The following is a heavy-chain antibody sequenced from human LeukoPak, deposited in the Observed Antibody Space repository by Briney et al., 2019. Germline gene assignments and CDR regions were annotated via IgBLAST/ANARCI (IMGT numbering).Heavy chain of an antibody. CDR1: GFTVSSNY. CDR2: IYSGGST. CDR3: ARGQSCSSTSCFFDY. Sequence: GGSLRLSCAASGFTVSSNYMSWVRQAPGKGLEWVSVIYSGGSTYYADSVKGRFTISRDNSKNTLYLQMNSLRVEDTAVYYCARGQSCSSTSCFFDYWGQGTLVTVSS. V-gene: IGHV3-53*01. J-gene: IGHJ4*02. D-gene: IGHD2-2*01.